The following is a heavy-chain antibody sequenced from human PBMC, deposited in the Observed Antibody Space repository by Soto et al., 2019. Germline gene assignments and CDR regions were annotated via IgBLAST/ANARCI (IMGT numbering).Heavy chain of an antibody. CDR2: ISGSGGST. Sequence: GGSLRLSCAASGFTFSSYAMSWVRQAPGKGLEWVSAISGSGGSTYYADSVKGRFTISRDNSKNTLYLQMNSLRAEDTAVYYCAKDWAFLGVAATAYNWFDPWGQGTLVTVSS. D-gene: IGHD2-15*01. V-gene: IGHV3-23*01. J-gene: IGHJ5*02. CDR3: AKDWAFLGVAATAYNWFDP. CDR1: GFTFSSYA.